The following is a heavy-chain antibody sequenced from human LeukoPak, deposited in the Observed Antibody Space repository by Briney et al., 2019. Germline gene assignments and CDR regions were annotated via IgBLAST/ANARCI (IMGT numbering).Heavy chain of an antibody. D-gene: IGHD2-21*02. Sequence: GASVKVSCKASGYTFGIYGISWVRQAPGQGLEWMAWISPYDGDTNYAQKFEGRVTMTTETSTNTAYMELRSLRSDDTAIYYCARGYCTRGGDCYKEDLFDPWGQGTLVTVS. J-gene: IGHJ5*02. V-gene: IGHV1-18*01. CDR1: GYTFGIYG. CDR3: ARGYCTRGGDCYKEDLFDP. CDR2: ISPYDGDT.